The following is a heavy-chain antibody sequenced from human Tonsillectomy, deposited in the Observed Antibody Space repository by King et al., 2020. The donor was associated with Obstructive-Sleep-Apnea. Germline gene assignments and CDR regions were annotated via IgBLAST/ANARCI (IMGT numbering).Heavy chain of an antibody. J-gene: IGHJ6*02. CDR2: IYTSGST. CDR3: ARDPSGTMVRGVIYYYYGMDV. V-gene: IGHV4-4*07. Sequence: VQLQESGPGLVKPSETLSLTCTVSGGSISSYYWSWIRQPAGKGLEWIGRIYTSGSTNYNPSLKSRVTMSVDTSKNQFSLKLSSVTAADTAVYYCARDPSGTMVRGVIYYYYGMDVWGQGTTVTVSS. CDR1: GGSISSYY. D-gene: IGHD3-10*01.